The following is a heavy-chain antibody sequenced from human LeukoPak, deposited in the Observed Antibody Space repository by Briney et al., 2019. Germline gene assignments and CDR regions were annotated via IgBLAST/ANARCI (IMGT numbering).Heavy chain of an antibody. CDR3: AKDLSFEGSGWYYFDY. V-gene: IGHV3-23*01. D-gene: IGHD6-19*01. CDR1: GFTFSSYA. CDR2: ISGSGGST. J-gene: IGHJ4*02. Sequence: PGGSLRLSCAASGFTFSSYAMSWARQAPGKGLEWVSAISGSGGSTYYADSVKGRFTISRDNSMNTLYLQMNSLRAEDTAVYYCAKDLSFEGSGWYYFDYWGQGTLVTVSS.